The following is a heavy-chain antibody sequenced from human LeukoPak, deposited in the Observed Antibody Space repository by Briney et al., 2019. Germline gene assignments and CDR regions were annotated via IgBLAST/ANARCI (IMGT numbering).Heavy chain of an antibody. J-gene: IGHJ4*02. D-gene: IGHD6-13*01. CDR1: GFIFSTYG. CDR2: ISAGGGST. V-gene: IGHV3-23*01. CDR3: AKDAAGPEY. Sequence: PGGSLRLSCAASGFIFSTYGMTWFRQAPGRGLEWVSGISAGGGSTYYADSVKGRFSISRDNSRNTLYLQMNSLRAEDTAVYYCAKDAAGPEYWGQGTLVTVSS.